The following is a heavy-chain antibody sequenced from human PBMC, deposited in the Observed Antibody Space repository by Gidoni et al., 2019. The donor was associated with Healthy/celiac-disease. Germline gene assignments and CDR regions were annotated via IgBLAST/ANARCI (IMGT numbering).Heavy chain of an antibody. CDR2: IRGRWVST. J-gene: IGHJ5*02. CDR3: AKGHGRFDP. Sequence: EVQLLEYVGGLVQPGGSLRVSWAACGFTFSSYAMSWVRQAPGKGLEWVYAIRGRWVSTYYADSVKGRFTISRDNSKNTLYLQMNSLRAEDTAVYYCAKGHGRFDPWGQGPLVTVSS. V-gene: IGHV3-23*01. CDR1: GFTFSSYA.